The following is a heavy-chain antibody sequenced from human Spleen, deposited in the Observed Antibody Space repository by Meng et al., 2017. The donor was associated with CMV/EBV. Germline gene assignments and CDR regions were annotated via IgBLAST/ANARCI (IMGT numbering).Heavy chain of an antibody. D-gene: IGHD3-22*01. Sequence: FSSYWMHWVRQAPGKRLVWVSRINSDGSRTTYADSVKGRFTISRDNAKHTLYLQMNSLRAEDTAVYYCAGRSGYSDSSGYYYYFDYWGQGTLVTVSS. J-gene: IGHJ4*02. V-gene: IGHV3-74*01. CDR1: FSSYW. CDR3: AGRSGYSDSSGYYYYFDY. CDR2: INSDGSRT.